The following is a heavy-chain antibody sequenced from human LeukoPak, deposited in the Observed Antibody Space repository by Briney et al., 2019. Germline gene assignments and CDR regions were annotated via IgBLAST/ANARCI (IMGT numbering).Heavy chain of an antibody. J-gene: IGHJ4*02. Sequence: PGGSLRLSCAASGFTFSSYEMNWVRQAPGKGLEWVAFIRYDGNNKYYADSVKGRFTISRDNSKNTLYLQMNSLRSEDTAVYYCAKDRWGSIASLDSWGQGTLVTVSS. CDR1: GFTFSSYE. CDR2: IRYDGNNK. CDR3: AKDRWGSIASLDS. V-gene: IGHV3-30*02. D-gene: IGHD6-6*01.